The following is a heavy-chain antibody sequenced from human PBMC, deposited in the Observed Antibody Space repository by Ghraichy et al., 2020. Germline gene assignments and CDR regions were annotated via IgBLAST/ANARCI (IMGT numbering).Heavy chain of an antibody. CDR1: GFSLSTGRVG. CDR3: AHRASHWGYTWFDP. J-gene: IGHJ5*02. V-gene: IGHV2-5*02. CDR2: IYWDDDK. Sequence: QTLSLTCTFSGFSLSTGRVGVGWIRPPPGKALEWLAVIYWDDDKRYSPSLKSRLTITKDTSKNQVVLTMTNMDPVDTATYYCAHRASHWGYTWFDPWGQVTLVTVSS. D-gene: IGHD7-27*01.